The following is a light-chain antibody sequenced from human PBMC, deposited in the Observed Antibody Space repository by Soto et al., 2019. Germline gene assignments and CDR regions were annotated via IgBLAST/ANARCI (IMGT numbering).Light chain of an antibody. V-gene: IGKV3-20*01. CDR3: KQYEASPLT. J-gene: IGKJ3*01. CDR2: AAS. CDR1: QSLSTYS. Sequence: EIVLTQSPGTLSVSPGERATLSCRASQSLSTYSLAWYQQKPGQTPRLLIYAASTKDTDIPDMVNGSGSGTDFALTISRLEPEDFALYYCKQYEASPLTFGPGTKVHVK.